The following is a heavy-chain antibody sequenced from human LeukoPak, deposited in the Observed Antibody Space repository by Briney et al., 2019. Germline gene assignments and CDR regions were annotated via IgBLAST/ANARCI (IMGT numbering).Heavy chain of an antibody. J-gene: IGHJ4*02. CDR3: AKLALGFGESRDY. CDR2: ISWNSGSI. V-gene: IGHV3-9*01. Sequence: GGSLRLSCAASGFTFDDYAMHWVRQAPGKGLEWVSGISWNSGSIGYADSVKGRFTISRDNAKNSLYLQMNSLRAEDTALYYCAKLALGFGESRDYWGQGTLVTVSS. CDR1: GFTFDDYA. D-gene: IGHD3-10*01.